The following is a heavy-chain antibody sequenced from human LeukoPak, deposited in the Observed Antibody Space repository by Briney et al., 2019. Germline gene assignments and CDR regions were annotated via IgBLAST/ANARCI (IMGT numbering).Heavy chain of an antibody. Sequence: PSETLSLTCSVSSGSISSYYWSWIRQPPGKGLEWIGYIYYSGSTNYNPSLKSRVTISVHTSKKQFSLKLSSVTAADTAVYYCARLTGYSSESWFDPWGQGTLVTVSS. J-gene: IGHJ5*02. D-gene: IGHD3-9*01. CDR2: IYYSGST. CDR1: SGSISSYY. CDR3: ARLTGYSSESWFDP. V-gene: IGHV4-59*01.